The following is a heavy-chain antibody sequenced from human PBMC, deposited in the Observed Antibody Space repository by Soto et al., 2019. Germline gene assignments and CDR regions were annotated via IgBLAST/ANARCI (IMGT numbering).Heavy chain of an antibody. Sequence: ASVKVSCKASGYTFTSYGMKWARQAPGQGLEWMGGIIPIFGTANYAQKFQGRVTITADESTSTAYMELSSLRSEDTAVYYCASRAPTLGNWFDPWGQGTLVTVSS. CDR1: GYTFTSYG. J-gene: IGHJ5*02. CDR3: ASRAPTLGNWFDP. V-gene: IGHV1-69*13. CDR2: IIPIFGTA.